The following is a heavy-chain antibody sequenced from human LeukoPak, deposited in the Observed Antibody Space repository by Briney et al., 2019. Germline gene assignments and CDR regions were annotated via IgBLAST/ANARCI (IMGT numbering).Heavy chain of an antibody. Sequence: GGSLRLSCAASGFTFSSYAMSWVRQAPGKGLEWVSVISGSGGSTYYADSVKGRFTISRDNSKNTLYLQMTSLRAEDTAVYFCAKYQNLGYCSATRCSNFDYWGQGTLDTVSS. CDR1: GFTFSSYA. D-gene: IGHD2-2*01. V-gene: IGHV3-23*01. CDR3: AKYQNLGYCSATRCSNFDY. CDR2: ISGSGGST. J-gene: IGHJ4*02.